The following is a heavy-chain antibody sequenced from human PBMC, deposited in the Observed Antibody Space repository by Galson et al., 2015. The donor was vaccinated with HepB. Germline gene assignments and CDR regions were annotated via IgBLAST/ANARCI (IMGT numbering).Heavy chain of an antibody. V-gene: IGHV3-21*01. CDR2: ISSSSSYI. D-gene: IGHD5-12*01. CDR1: GFTFSSYS. J-gene: IGHJ6*02. Sequence: SLRLSCAASGFTFSSYSMNWVRQAPGKGLEWVSSISSSSSYIYYADSVKGRFTISRDNAKNSLYLQMNSLRAEDTAVYYCARDERRSEDIVAAYWGMDVWGQGTTVTVSS. CDR3: ARDERRSEDIVAAYWGMDV.